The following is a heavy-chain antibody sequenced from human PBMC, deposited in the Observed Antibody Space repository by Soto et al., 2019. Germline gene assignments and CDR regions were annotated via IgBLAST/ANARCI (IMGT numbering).Heavy chain of an antibody. CDR1: GFTFDDYA. D-gene: IGHD3-3*01. V-gene: IGHV3-43D*04. Sequence: SGGSLRLSCAASGFTFDDYAMHWVRQAPGKGLEWVSLISWDGGSTYYADSVKGRFTISRDNSKNSLYLQMNSLRAEDTALYYCAKGYDFWSGHPGGLDYGMDVWGQGTTVTVSS. J-gene: IGHJ6*02. CDR2: ISWDGGST. CDR3: AKGYDFWSGHPGGLDYGMDV.